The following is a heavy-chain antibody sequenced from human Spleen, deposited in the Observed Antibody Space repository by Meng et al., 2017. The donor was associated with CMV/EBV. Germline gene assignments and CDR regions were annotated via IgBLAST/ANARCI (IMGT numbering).Heavy chain of an antibody. CDR3: IRGGFLEWLSLTFDS. CDR1: GFTFDDYP. CDR2: IRTKAYDGTT. J-gene: IGHJ4*02. D-gene: IGHD3-3*01. Sequence: GESLKISCAASGFTFDDYPIHWVRQAPGKGLEWLSFIRTKAYDGTTEYAPSVKGRFTISRDDSKSIAYLQMNSLKTEDTAVYYCIRGGFLEWLSLTFDSWGQGTQVTVS. V-gene: IGHV3-49*04.